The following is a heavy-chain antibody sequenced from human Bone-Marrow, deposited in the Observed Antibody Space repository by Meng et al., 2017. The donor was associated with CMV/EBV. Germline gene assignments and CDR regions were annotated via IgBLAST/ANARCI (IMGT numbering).Heavy chain of an antibody. CDR1: GFRFASYA. V-gene: IGHV3-23*01. CDR3: AREKWAGYCSSTSCSPPYYYYYGMDV. D-gene: IGHD2-2*01. Sequence: GESLKISCVASGFRFASYAMNWVRQAPGKGLEWVSSIRGSGGTTSYADSVRGRFTISRDNSQNTLYLQMNSLRAEDTAVYYCAREKWAGYCSSTSCSPPYYYYYGMDVWGQGTTVTVSS. CDR2: IRGSGGTT. J-gene: IGHJ6*02.